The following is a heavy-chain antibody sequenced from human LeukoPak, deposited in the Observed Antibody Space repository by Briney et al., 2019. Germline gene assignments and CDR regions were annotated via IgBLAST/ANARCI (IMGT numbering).Heavy chain of an antibody. V-gene: IGHV3-23*01. J-gene: IGHJ4*02. CDR2: ISGSGGST. CDR3: AKDPRYCSSTSCYTGGGY. D-gene: IGHD2-2*02. CDR1: GFTFSSYA. Sequence: PGGSLRLSCAASGFTFSSYAMSWVRQAPGKGLEWVSAISGSGGSTYYADSVKGRFTISRDNSKNTLYLQMNSLRAEDTAVYYCAKDPRYCSSTSCYTGGGYWGQGTLVTVSS.